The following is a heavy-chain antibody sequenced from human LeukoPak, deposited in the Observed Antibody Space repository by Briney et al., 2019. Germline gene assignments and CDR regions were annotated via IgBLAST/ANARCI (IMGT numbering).Heavy chain of an antibody. CDR1: GFTFSSYE. CDR3: ARGKGGSGSYFVGGTNDY. J-gene: IGHJ4*02. D-gene: IGHD3-10*01. V-gene: IGHV3-48*03. CDR2: ISSSGSTI. Sequence: GGSLRLSCAAPGFTFSSYEMNWVRQAPGKGLEWVSYISSSGSTIYYADSVKGRFTISRDNAKNSLYLQMNSLRAEDTAVYYCARGKGGSGSYFVGGTNDYWGQGTLATVSS.